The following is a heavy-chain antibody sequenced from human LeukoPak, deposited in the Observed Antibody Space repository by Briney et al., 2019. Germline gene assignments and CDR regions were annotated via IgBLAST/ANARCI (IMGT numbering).Heavy chain of an antibody. D-gene: IGHD6-19*01. Sequence: GGSLRLPCAASGFTFNTYAMSWVRQAPGKGLEWVSGISWNSGSIGYADSVKGRFTISRDNAKNSLYLQMNSLRAEDTALYYCAKGPYSSGYYYFDYWGQGTLVTVSS. CDR1: GFTFNTYA. J-gene: IGHJ4*02. V-gene: IGHV3-9*01. CDR2: ISWNSGSI. CDR3: AKGPYSSGYYYFDY.